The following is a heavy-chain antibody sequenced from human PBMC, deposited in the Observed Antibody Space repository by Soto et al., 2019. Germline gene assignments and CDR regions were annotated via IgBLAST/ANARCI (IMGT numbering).Heavy chain of an antibody. J-gene: IGHJ5*02. CDR1: GYTFTSYG. D-gene: IGHD1-26*01. V-gene: IGHV1-18*01. CDR3: AKARGSYSDNWFDP. Sequence: ASVKVSCKASGYTFTSYGISWVRQAPGQGLEWMGWISAYNGNTNYAQKLQGRVTMTTDTSTSTAYMELRSLRAEDTAVYYCAKARGSYSDNWFDPWGQGTLVTVSS. CDR2: ISAYNGNT.